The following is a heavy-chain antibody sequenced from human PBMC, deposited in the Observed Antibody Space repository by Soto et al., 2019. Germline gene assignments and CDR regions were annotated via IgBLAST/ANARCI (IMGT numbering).Heavy chain of an antibody. CDR2: INAGNGNT. J-gene: IGHJ6*02. CDR1: GYTFTSYA. CDR3: AGGXYSSGCYPSYYYYGMDV. V-gene: IGHV1-3*01. D-gene: IGHD6-19*01. Sequence: ASVKVSCKASGYTFTSYAMHWVRQAPGQRLEWMGWINAGNGNTKYSQKFQGRVTITRDTSASTAYMELSSLRSEDTAVYYCAGGXYSSGCYPSYYYYGMDVWGQGTTVTVSS.